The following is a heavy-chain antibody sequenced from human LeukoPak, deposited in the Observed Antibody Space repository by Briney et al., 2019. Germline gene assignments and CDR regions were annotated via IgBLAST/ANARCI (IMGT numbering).Heavy chain of an antibody. CDR1: GGSISSGGYY. Sequence: PSENLSLTCTVSGGSISSGGYYWSWIRQHPGEGLEWLGYIYYSGSTYYNPSLKSRVTISVDTSKNQFSLKLSSVTAADTAVYYCARTGRVVPAANPYYYYYYMDVWGKGTTVTVSS. V-gene: IGHV4-31*03. CDR3: ARTGRVVPAANPYYYYYYMDV. D-gene: IGHD2-2*01. CDR2: IYYSGST. J-gene: IGHJ6*03.